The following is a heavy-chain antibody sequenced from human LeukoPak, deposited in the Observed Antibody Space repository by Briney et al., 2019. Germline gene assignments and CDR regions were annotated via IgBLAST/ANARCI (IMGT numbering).Heavy chain of an antibody. D-gene: IGHD4-17*01. J-gene: IGHJ4*02. CDR2: IYDGGQIYDTGSA. V-gene: IGHV4-59*01. Sequence: SETLSPTRTVSGGSRTTYYWALVRGPPRKGQEWIGYIYDGGQIYDTGSATYNPSLTSRVTISIDTSKNQFSLKVRSVTAADTAVYYCARGVCGDSDYWGEGTLVTLSS. CDR3: ARGVCGDSDY. CDR1: GGSRTTYY.